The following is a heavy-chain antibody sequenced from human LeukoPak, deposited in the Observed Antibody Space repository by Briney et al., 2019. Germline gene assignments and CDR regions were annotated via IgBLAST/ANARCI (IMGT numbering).Heavy chain of an antibody. CDR3: ARLKTYYDFWSGYYYYMDV. V-gene: IGHV4-4*09. J-gene: IGHJ6*03. CDR2: IYTSGST. Sequence: PSETLSLTCTVSGGSIISYYWSWIRQPPGKGLEWSGYIYTSGSTNYNPSLKSRVTISVATSKHQCSLKLRSVTAADTAVYYCARLKTYYDFWSGYYYYMDVWGKGTTVTVSS. D-gene: IGHD3-3*01. CDR1: GGSIISYY.